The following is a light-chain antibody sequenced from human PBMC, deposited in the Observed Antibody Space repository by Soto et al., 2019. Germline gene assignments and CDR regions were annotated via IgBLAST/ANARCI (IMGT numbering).Light chain of an antibody. V-gene: IGKV2-28*01. Sequence: DIVMSQSTLSLPVTPGEPSSFYCRSSQSLLHHNGYNHLDWHVQKSAPYPQLLICGDCNLSSWVPDRFSGSGSGTDFTLKISRVEAEDVGVYYCMQALQTRTFGGGTKVDIK. J-gene: IGKJ4*01. CDR3: MQALQTRT. CDR2: GDC. CDR1: QSLLHHNGYNH.